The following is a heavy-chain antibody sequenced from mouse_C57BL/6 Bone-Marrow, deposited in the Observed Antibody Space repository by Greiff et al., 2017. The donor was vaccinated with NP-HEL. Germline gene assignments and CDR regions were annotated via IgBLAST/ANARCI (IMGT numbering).Heavy chain of an antibody. CDR1: GYTFTSYW. V-gene: IGHV1-64*01. J-gene: IGHJ1*03. Sequence: VQLQQPGAELVKPGASVKLSCKASGYTFTSYWMHWVKQRPGQGLEWIGMIHPNSGSTNYNEKFKSKATLTVDKSSSTAYMQLSSLTSEDSAVYYCARKEGYGSSYRWYFDVWGTGTTVTVSS. D-gene: IGHD1-1*01. CDR3: ARKEGYGSSYRWYFDV. CDR2: IHPNSGST.